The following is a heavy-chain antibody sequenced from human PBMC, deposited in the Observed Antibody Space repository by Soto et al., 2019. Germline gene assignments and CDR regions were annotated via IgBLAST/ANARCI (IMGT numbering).Heavy chain of an antibody. CDR3: ARDRAQDTAMVGGRYYYYYYGMDV. Sequence: GASVKVSCKASGYTFTSYGISWVRQAPGQGLEWMGWISAYNGNTNYSQKFQGRVTITRDTSASTAYMELSSLRSEDTAVYYCARDRAQDTAMVGGRYYYYYYGMDVWGQGTTVTVSS. D-gene: IGHD5-18*01. J-gene: IGHJ6*02. CDR1: GYTFTSYG. V-gene: IGHV1-18*01. CDR2: ISAYNGNT.